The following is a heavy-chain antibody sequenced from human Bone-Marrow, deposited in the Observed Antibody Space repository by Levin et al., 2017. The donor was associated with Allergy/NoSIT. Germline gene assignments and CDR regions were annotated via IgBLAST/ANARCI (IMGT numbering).Heavy chain of an antibody. V-gene: IGHV4-39*07. D-gene: IGHD1-14*01. CDR1: GGSIISGGYY. CDR2: IYYIGNT. Sequence: SCTVSGGSIISGGYYWVWIRQPPGKGLEWIGSIYYIGNTYYNPSLKSRATISVDTAKNLFSLKLSSVTAADTAVYYCAREGTPQSWDYWGQGTLVTVSS. CDR3: AREGTPQSWDY. J-gene: IGHJ4*01.